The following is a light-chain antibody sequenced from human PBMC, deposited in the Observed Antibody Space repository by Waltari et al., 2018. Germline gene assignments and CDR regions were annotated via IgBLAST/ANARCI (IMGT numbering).Light chain of an antibody. CDR2: DVT. V-gene: IGLV2-14*03. CDR1: TIDSTY. CDR3: SSWTDSDALKLL. Sequence: QSALTQPASVSGSPGQSITISCTATTIDSTYVSWYQQHPVKAPQVMIYDVTDRPSGVSNRFSGSKSGNTASLTISGLEAEDEADYYCSSWTDSDALKLLFGGGTKLTVL. J-gene: IGLJ2*01.